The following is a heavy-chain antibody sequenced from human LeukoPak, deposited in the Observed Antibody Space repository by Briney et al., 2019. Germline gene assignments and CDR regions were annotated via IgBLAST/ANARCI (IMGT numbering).Heavy chain of an antibody. Sequence: GASVKVSCKTSGYTFTDYYMQWVRQAPGQGLEWMGWINPNTGGTNYAQKFQGRVTMTRDTSISTAFMELSRLRSDDTAVYYCARDYDLSILGILEYSGQGTLVTASS. D-gene: IGHD3/OR15-3a*01. J-gene: IGHJ4*02. CDR2: INPNTGGT. CDR1: GYTFTDYY. CDR3: ARDYDLSILGILEY. V-gene: IGHV1-2*02.